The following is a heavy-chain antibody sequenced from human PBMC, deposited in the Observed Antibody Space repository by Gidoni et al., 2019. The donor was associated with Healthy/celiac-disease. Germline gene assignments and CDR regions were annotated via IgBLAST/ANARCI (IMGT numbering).Heavy chain of an antibody. Sequence: QVQLVESGGGVVKPGRSLRLSCAASGFTFSSYGMHWVRQAPGKGLEWVAVIWYDGSNKYYADSVKGRFTISRDNSKNTLYLQMNSLRAEDTAVYYCARDTGLQSWFDPWGQGTLVTVSS. CDR1: GFTFSSYG. CDR2: IWYDGSNK. CDR3: ARDTGLQSWFDP. V-gene: IGHV3-33*01. J-gene: IGHJ5*02. D-gene: IGHD4-4*01.